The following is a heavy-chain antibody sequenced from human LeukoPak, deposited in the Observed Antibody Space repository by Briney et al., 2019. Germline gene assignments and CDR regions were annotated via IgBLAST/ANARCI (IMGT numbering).Heavy chain of an antibody. CDR3: AKAIGASSYGPSYYYGMDV. CDR2: ISGSGGST. CDR1: GFTFSSYA. J-gene: IGHJ6*02. V-gene: IGHV3-23*01. Sequence: GGSLRLSCAASGFTFSSYAMSCVRQAPGKGLEWVSAISGSGGSTYYADSVKGRFTISRDNSKNTLYLQMNSLRAEDTAVYYCAKAIGASSYGPSYYYGMDVWGQGTTVTVSS. D-gene: IGHD5-18*01.